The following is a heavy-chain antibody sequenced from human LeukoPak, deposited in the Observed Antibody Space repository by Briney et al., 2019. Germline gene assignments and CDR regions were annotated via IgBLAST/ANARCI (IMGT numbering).Heavy chain of an antibody. Sequence: GSVKVSCKASGYTFTSYDINWVRQATGQGLEWMGWMNPNSGNTGYAQKFQGRVTITRNTSISTAYMELSSLRSEDTAVYYCATDCMVRGVQNAFDIWGQGTMVTVSS. CDR1: GYTFTSYD. CDR3: ATDCMVRGVQNAFDI. CDR2: MNPNSGNT. V-gene: IGHV1-8*03. D-gene: IGHD3-10*01. J-gene: IGHJ3*02.